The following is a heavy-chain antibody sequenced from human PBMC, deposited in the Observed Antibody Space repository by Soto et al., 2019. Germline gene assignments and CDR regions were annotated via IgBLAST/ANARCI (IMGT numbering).Heavy chain of an antibody. V-gene: IGHV2-5*02. Sequence: SGPTLVHPTQTLTLTCTFSGFSLSTSGVGVGWIRQPPGKALEWLALIYWDDDKRYSPSLKSRLTITKDTSKNQVVLTMTNMDPVDTATYYCAHKGRVPKMTTVTFYYYYYMDVWGKGTTVTVSS. J-gene: IGHJ6*03. CDR1: GFSLSTSGVG. D-gene: IGHD4-17*01. CDR2: IYWDDDK. CDR3: AHKGRVPKMTTVTFYYYYYMDV.